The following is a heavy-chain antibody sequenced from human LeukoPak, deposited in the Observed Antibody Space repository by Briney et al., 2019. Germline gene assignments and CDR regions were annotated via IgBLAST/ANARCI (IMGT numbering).Heavy chain of an antibody. V-gene: IGHV1-18*01. CDR1: GYTFTSYD. D-gene: IGHD2-15*01. CDR2: IRAYNSNT. CDR3: ARWVGGLDAFDI. J-gene: IGHJ3*02. Sequence: ASVKVSCKAPGYTFTSYDINWVRQAPGQGLEWMGWIRAYNSNTNYAQKLQGRVTMTTDTSTSTAYMEPRSLRSDDTAVYYCARWVGGLDAFDIWGQGTMVTVSS.